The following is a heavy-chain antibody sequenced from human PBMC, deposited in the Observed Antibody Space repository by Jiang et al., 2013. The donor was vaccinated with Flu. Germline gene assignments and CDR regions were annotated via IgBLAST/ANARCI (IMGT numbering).Heavy chain of an antibody. V-gene: IGHV1-18*04. CDR1: GYTFTSYG. Sequence: GAEVKKPGASVKVSCKASGYTFTSYGISWVRQAPGQGLEWMGWISAYNGNTNYAQKLQGRVTMTTDTSTSTAYMELRSLRSDDTAVYYCARDRKDLTIFGVVIIAEDNWFDPWGQGTLVTVSS. CDR3: ARDRKDLTIFGVVIIAEDNWFDP. D-gene: IGHD3-3*01. CDR2: ISAYNGNT. J-gene: IGHJ5*02.